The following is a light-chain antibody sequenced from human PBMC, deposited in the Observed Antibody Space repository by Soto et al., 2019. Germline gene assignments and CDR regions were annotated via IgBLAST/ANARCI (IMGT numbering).Light chain of an antibody. CDR2: YDS. Sequence: SYELTQPPSVSVAPGKTARITCGGNNIGSKSVHWYQQKPGQAPVLVIYYDSDRPSGIPERFSGSNSGNTATLTISRVEAGDEADDYCQVWDSSSDREVFGGGTKLTVL. CDR1: NIGSKS. CDR3: QVWDSSSDREV. J-gene: IGLJ2*01. V-gene: IGLV3-21*04.